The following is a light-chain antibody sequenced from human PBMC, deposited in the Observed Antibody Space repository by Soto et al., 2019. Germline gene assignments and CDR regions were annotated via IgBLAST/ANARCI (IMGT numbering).Light chain of an antibody. Sequence: QSALTQPASVSGSPGQSITISCTGTSSDVGGYNYVSWYQQHPGKAPKLMIYDVSNRPSGVSSRFSGSKSGNTASLTISGFQAEYEADYYCSSYTSSSTLYVFGTGTKVTVL. CDR2: DVS. CDR3: SSYTSSSTLYV. V-gene: IGLV2-14*01. CDR1: SSDVGGYNY. J-gene: IGLJ1*01.